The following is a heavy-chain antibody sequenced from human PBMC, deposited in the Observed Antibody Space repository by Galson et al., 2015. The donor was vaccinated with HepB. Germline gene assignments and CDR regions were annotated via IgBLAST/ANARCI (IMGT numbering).Heavy chain of an antibody. Sequence: SCKASGGTFSSYAISWVRQAPGQGLEWMGGIIPIFGTANYAQKFQGRVTITADESTSTAYMELSSLRSEDTAVYYCATYLGELSLVPYYFDYWGQGTLVTVSS. CDR3: ATYLGELSLVPYYFDY. D-gene: IGHD3-16*02. V-gene: IGHV1-69*01. CDR2: IIPIFGTA. J-gene: IGHJ4*02. CDR1: GGTFSSYA.